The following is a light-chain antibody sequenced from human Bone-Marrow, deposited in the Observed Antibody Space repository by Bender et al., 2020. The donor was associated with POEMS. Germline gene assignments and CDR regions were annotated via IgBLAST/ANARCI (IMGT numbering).Light chain of an antibody. Sequence: QSVLTQPPSASGTPGQRVTISCSGSSSNIGTNPVNWYQQLPGTAPKLLIYINNQRPSGVPNRFSGSKSGNTASLTISGLQAEDEADYYCSSYTSSNTGGVVFGGGTKLTVL. CDR2: INN. CDR1: SSNIGTNP. J-gene: IGLJ2*01. V-gene: IGLV1-44*01. CDR3: SSYTSSNTGGVV.